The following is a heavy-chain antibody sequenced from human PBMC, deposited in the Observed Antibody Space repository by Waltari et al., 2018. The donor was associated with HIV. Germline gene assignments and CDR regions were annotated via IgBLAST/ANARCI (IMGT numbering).Heavy chain of an antibody. CDR1: RFTFSSYA. J-gene: IGHJ4*02. V-gene: IGHV3-30*18. CDR2: ISYNGENK. D-gene: IGHD6-19*01. Sequence: QVQLVESGGGVVQPGRSLRLSCAASRFTFSSYAMHWVRQAPGKGVEGVAVISYNGENKYYADAVKGGFTSSRDNSKNTLYLQMNSLRAEDTAVYYCAKGASGWSPGYWGQGTLVTVSS. CDR3: AKGASGWSPGY.